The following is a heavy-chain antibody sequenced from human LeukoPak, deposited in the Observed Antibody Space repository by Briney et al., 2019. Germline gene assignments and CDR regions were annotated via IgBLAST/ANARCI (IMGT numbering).Heavy chain of an antibody. Sequence: SETLSLTCTVSGGSISSYYWSWIRQPPGKGLEWIGYIYYSGSTNYNPSLRSRVTISVDTSKNQFSLKLSSVTAADTAVYYCAREVVPAAIGFDPWGQGTLVTVSS. CDR2: IYYSGST. CDR1: GGSISSYY. D-gene: IGHD2-2*01. J-gene: IGHJ5*02. V-gene: IGHV4-59*01. CDR3: AREVVPAAIGFDP.